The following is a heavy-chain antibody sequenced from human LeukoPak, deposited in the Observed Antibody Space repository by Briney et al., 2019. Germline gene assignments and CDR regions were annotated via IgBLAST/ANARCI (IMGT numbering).Heavy chain of an antibody. J-gene: IGHJ5*02. V-gene: IGHV1-2*02. CDR2: MNPKSGGT. CDR1: GYTFSNSY. CDR3: ARAGGRSWFDP. D-gene: IGHD1-26*01. Sequence: ASVKVSCKASGYTFSNSYIHWVRQAPGQGLEWMGSMNPKSGGTKYAQKFQGRVSMTRDTSISTAYMELASLTSDDTAVYYCARAGGRSWFDPWGQGTLVTLSS.